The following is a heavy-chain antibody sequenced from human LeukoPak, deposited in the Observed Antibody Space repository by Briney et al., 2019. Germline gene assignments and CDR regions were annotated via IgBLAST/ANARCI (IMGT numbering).Heavy chain of an antibody. V-gene: IGHV3-33*01. D-gene: IGHD5-24*01. Sequence: TGGSLRLSCAASGFTFSTYGMHWVRQARVNGLEWVALIWYDGSNKYYADSAKGRFTISRDNSKNTLYLQMNSLRAEHTAVYYCARERSGDGYNYAYWGQGTLVTVSS. CDR3: ARERSGDGYNYAY. CDR2: IWYDGSNK. CDR1: GFTFSTYG. J-gene: IGHJ4*02.